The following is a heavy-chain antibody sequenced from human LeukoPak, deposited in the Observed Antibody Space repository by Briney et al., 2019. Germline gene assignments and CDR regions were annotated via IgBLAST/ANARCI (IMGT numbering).Heavy chain of an antibody. J-gene: IGHJ4*02. CDR2: ISGSGGST. Sequence: GGSLRLSCAASGFTFSSYAVSWVRQAPGKGLEWVSAISGSGGSTYYADSVKGRFTISRDNSKNTLYLQMNSLRAEDTAVYYCAMRSTVLNPLDYWGQGTLVTVSS. V-gene: IGHV3-23*01. CDR3: AMRSTVLNPLDY. CDR1: GFTFSSYA. D-gene: IGHD4-17*01.